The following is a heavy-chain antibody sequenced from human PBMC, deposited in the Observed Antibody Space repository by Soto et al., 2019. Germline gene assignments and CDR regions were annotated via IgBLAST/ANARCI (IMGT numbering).Heavy chain of an antibody. CDR2: ISYDGSNK. CDR1: GFTFSSYG. CDR3: AKGRITMMAPQTGGAFDY. J-gene: IGHJ4*02. V-gene: IGHV3-30*18. D-gene: IGHD3-22*01. Sequence: QVQLVESGGGVVQPGRSLRLSCAASGFTFSSYGMHWVRQAPGKGLEWVAVISYDGSNKYYADSVKGRFTISRDNSKNTLYLQMNSLRAEDTAVYYCAKGRITMMAPQTGGAFDYCGQGTLVTVSS.